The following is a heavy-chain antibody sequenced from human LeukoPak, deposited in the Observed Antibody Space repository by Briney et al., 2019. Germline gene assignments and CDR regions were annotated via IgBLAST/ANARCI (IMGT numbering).Heavy chain of an antibody. Sequence: ASVKVSCKASVYTFTGYYMHWVRQAPGQGLAWMGWIHPNSGGTNYAQTFQGRVTMTRDTSISTAYMELRRLRSDDTAVYYCARGGDIVVVVAAYGYWGQGTLVTVSS. D-gene: IGHD2-15*01. J-gene: IGHJ4*02. CDR2: IHPNSGGT. V-gene: IGHV1-2*02. CDR1: VYTFTGYY. CDR3: ARGGDIVVVVAAYGY.